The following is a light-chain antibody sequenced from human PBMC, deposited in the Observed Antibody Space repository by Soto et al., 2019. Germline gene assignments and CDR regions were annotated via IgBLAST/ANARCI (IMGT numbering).Light chain of an antibody. V-gene: IGLV2-8*01. CDR3: SSYAGSNHNWV. Sequence: QSALTQPPSASGSPGQSVTISCTGTSSDVGGYNYVSWYQQDPGKAPKLMIHEVSKRPSGVPDRFSGSKSGNTASLTVSGLQAEDEADYYCSSYAGSNHNWVFGGGTQLTVL. CDR2: EVS. CDR1: SSDVGGYNY. J-gene: IGLJ3*02.